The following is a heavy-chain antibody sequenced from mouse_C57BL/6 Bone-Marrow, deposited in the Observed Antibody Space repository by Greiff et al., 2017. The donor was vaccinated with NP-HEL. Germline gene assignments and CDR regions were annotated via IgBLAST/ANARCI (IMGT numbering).Heavy chain of an antibody. J-gene: IGHJ3*01. CDR1: GYTFTSYG. Sequence: QVQLQQSGAELARPGASVKLSCKASGYTFTSYGISWVKQRTGQGLEWIGEIYPRSGNTYYNEKFKGKATLTADKSSSTAYMELRSLTSEDSAVYVCARESWQFAYWGQGTLVTVSA. CDR2: IYPRSGNT. CDR3: ARESWQFAY. V-gene: IGHV1-81*01.